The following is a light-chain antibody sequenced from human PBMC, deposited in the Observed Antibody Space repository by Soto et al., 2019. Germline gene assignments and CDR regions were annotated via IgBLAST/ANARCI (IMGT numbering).Light chain of an antibody. J-gene: IGLJ1*01. V-gene: IGLV1-44*01. Sequence: QLVLTQPPSASGTPGQRVTISCSGSSSNIGSNTVNWYQQLPGTAPKLLIYSNNQRPSGVPDRFSGSKSGTSASLAISGLQSEDEADYYCAAWDDSLNVFYVFGTGTKVTVL. CDR3: AAWDDSLNVFYV. CDR2: SNN. CDR1: SSNIGSNT.